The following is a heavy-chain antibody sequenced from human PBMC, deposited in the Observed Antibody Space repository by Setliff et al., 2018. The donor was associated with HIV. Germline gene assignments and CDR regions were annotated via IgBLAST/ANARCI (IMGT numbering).Heavy chain of an antibody. J-gene: IGHJ4*03. CDR2: ISGSGGNT. Sequence: GGSLRLSCAVSGFTFSSYAMSWVRQAPGKGPEWVSAISGSGGNTYYADSVKGRSTISRDNSKNTLYLQMNSLRVEDTAVYHCARSPQGGYFDYWGQGTLVTVSS. CDR3: ARSPQGGYFDY. V-gene: IGHV3-23*01. CDR1: GFTFSSYA.